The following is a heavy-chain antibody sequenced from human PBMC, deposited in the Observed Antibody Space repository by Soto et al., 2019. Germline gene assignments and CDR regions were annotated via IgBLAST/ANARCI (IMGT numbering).Heavy chain of an antibody. V-gene: IGHV1-69*13. CDR2: IIPIFGTA. J-gene: IGHJ4*02. Sequence: SVKVYCKASGGSFSSYAISWVRQAPGQGLEWVGGIIPIFGTANYAQKFQGRVTITADESTSTAYMELSSLRSEDTAVYYCASYDSSGYYFDYWGQGTLVTVSS. CDR3: ASYDSSGYYFDY. CDR1: GGSFSSYA. D-gene: IGHD3-22*01.